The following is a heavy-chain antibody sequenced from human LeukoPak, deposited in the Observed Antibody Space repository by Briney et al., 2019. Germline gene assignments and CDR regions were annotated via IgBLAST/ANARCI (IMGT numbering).Heavy chain of an antibody. V-gene: IGHV1-18*01. J-gene: IGHJ4*02. Sequence: ASVKVSCKASGYTFTSYGISWVRQAPGQGLEWMGWISAYNGNTNYAQKLQGRVTMTTDTSTSTAYMELRSLRSDDTAVYYCAKTGGLRYFAWLSLHFDYWGQGTLVTVSS. D-gene: IGHD3-9*01. CDR3: AKTGGLRYFAWLSLHFDY. CDR2: ISAYNGNT. CDR1: GYTFTSYG.